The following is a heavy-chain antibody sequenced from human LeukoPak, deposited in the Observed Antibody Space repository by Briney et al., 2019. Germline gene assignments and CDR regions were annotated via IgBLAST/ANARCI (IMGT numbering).Heavy chain of an antibody. J-gene: IGHJ3*02. V-gene: IGHV1-69*01. CDR1: AGTFSSYA. D-gene: IGHD6-6*01. CDR3: ARDFPLGSSSLVAFDI. CDR2: IIPIFGTA. Sequence: SVKVSCKASAGTFSSYAISWVRQAPGQGLEWMGGIIPIFGTATYAQKFQGRVTITADESTSTVYMELSSLRSEDTAVYYCARDFPLGSSSLVAFDIWGQGTMVTVSS.